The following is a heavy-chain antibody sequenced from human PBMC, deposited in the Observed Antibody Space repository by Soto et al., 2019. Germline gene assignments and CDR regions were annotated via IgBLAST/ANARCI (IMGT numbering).Heavy chain of an antibody. J-gene: IGHJ6*03. CDR3: ARPLVRYLGDYYYMDV. CDR1: GFTFSSYG. Sequence: GGSLRISCAASGFTFSSYGMHWVRQAPGKGLEWVAVISYDGSNKYYADSVKGRFTISRDNSKNTLYLQMNSLRAEDTAVYYCARPLVRYLGDYYYMDVWGKGTTVTVSS. V-gene: IGHV3-30*03. CDR2: ISYDGSNK. D-gene: IGHD3-9*01.